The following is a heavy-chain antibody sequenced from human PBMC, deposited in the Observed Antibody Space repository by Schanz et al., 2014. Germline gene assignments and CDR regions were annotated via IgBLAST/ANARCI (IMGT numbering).Heavy chain of an antibody. CDR2: INPNSGGT. CDR3: ARDYYDILTGYPYDTFDI. CDR1: GYTFTGHY. Sequence: QVQLVQSGAEVKKPGASVKVSCKASGYTFTGHYMHWVRQAPGQGLEWMGRINPNSGGTNYAQKFQGRVTMTWDTSTSTAYMELRRLRSDDTAIYYCARDYYDILTGYPYDTFDIWGQGTMVTVSS. D-gene: IGHD3-9*01. V-gene: IGHV1-2*06. J-gene: IGHJ3*02.